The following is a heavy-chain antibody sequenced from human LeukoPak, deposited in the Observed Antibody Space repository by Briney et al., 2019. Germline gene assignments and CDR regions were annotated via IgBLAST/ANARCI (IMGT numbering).Heavy chain of an antibody. CDR3: ARRNDYYDSSGLLGAFDI. J-gene: IGHJ3*02. D-gene: IGHD3-22*01. CDR2: ISASGSST. CDR1: GFIFSSYA. V-gene: IGHV3-23*01. Sequence: GGSLRLSCAASGFIFSSYAMSWVRQAPGMGLESVSAISASGSSTYYADSVKGRFTISRDNSRNTVYLQMNSLRAEDTAVYYCARRNDYYDSSGLLGAFDIWGQGTMVTVSS.